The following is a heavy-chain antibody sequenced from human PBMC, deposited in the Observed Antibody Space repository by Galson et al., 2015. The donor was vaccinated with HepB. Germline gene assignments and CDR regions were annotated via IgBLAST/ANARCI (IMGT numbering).Heavy chain of an antibody. CDR1: GYTFTSYG. J-gene: IGHJ3*02. D-gene: IGHD4-11*01. V-gene: IGHV1-18*01. CDR2: ISAYNGNT. CDR3: ARVTTTVTTDAFDI. Sequence: SVKVSCKASGYTFTSYGISWVRQAPGQGLEWMGWISAYNGNTNYAQKLQGRVTMTTDTSTSTAYMELRSLRSDDTAVYYCARVTTTVTTDAFDIWGQGTMVTVSS.